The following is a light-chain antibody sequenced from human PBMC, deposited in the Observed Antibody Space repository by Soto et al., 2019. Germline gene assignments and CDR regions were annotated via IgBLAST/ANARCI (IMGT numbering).Light chain of an antibody. V-gene: IGLV2-14*03. Sequence: QSVLTQPASVSGSPGQSITIPCTGTSNDIGGYNYVSWYQQHPGKVPKLMIFDVSYRPSGISDRFSGSKSGNTASLTISGLQPEDDADYYCSSYGASSTLFGGGTKLTVL. CDR3: SSYGASSTL. CDR1: SNDIGGYNY. CDR2: DVS. J-gene: IGLJ2*01.